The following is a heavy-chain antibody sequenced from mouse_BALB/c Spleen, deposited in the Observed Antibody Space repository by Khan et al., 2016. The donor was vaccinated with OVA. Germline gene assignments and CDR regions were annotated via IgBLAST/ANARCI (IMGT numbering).Heavy chain of an antibody. V-gene: IGHV3-2*02. CDR1: GYSITSDYA. CDR3: ARSLDYSYGYALDY. J-gene: IGHJ4*01. D-gene: IGHD2-12*01. CDR2: ISSTGST. Sequence: EVQLQESGPGLVKPSQSLSLTCTVTGYSITSDYAWNWIRQFPGNTLEWVGYISSTGSTSSNPSLKSRISITRDTSKNQFFLQLRSVTSEDTATYYCARSLDYSYGYALDYWGRGTSVTVSS.